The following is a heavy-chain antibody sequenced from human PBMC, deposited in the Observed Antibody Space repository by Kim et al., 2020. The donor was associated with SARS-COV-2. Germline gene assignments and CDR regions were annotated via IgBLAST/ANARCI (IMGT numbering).Heavy chain of an antibody. D-gene: IGHD1-26*01. Sequence: DYMQGRFTISRDNAKNSLYLQMNSLRAEDTAVYYCARDREEGIVGAAFDYWGQGTLVTVSS. V-gene: IGHV3-7*01. CDR3: ARDREEGIVGAAFDY. J-gene: IGHJ4*02.